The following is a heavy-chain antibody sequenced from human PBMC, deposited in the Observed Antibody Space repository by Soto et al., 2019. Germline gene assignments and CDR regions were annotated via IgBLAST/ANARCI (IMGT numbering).Heavy chain of an antibody. Sequence: QVQLVQSGSDVKKPGASVNVSCKASGYTFTSYDINWVRQATGQGLEWMGWMNPNSGTTGYAQKFQGRVTMTRNTPISTAYLELSSLRSDDPAVYSCASEVAGYGGYGGQVTLVTVSS. J-gene: IGHJ4*02. CDR1: GYTFTSYD. V-gene: IGHV1-8*01. CDR2: MNPNSGTT. D-gene: IGHD5-12*01. CDR3: ASEVAGYGGY.